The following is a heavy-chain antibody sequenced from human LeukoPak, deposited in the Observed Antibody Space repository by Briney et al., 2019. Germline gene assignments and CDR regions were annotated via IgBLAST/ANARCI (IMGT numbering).Heavy chain of an antibody. CDR2: INTSGGST. CDR3: ARSQGGNTLWFDP. CDR1: GYTFTSYY. D-gene: IGHD4-23*01. Sequence: GASVKVSCKASGYTFTSYYMHWVRQAPGQGLEWMGIINTSGGSTTYAQKFQGRVSMTRDTSTSTVYLEVSSLRSEDTAVYYCARSQGGNTLWFDPWGQGTLVTVSP. J-gene: IGHJ5*02. V-gene: IGHV1-46*01.